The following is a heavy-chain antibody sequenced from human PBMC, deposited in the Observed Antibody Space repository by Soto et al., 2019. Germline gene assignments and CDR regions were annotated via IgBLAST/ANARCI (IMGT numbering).Heavy chain of an antibody. CDR1: GDSVGSSSYY. V-gene: IGHV4-39*01. J-gene: IGHJ4*02. D-gene: IGHD3-10*01. CDR2: VYYSGYS. Sequence: SETLSLTCTVSGDSVGSSSYYWVWIRQAPGKGLEWIGSVYYSGYSYYNPSLKSRVTISLDTSKNQFSLKLSAVIAADTAIYYCARRRSVGEFDSWGQGTLVTVSS. CDR3: ARRRSVGEFDS.